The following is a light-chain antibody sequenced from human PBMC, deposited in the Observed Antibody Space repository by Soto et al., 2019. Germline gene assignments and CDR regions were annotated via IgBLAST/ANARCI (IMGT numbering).Light chain of an antibody. CDR3: AAWDDGLYGPYVL. J-gene: IGLJ2*01. CDR2: SNN. Sequence: QSVLTQPPSVSAAPGQTVTISCSGSSSNIGNNYVSWYQHLPGTAPKLLIYSNNQRPSGVPDRFSGSKSGTSASLAISGLQSADEADYYCAAWDDGLYGPYVLFGGGTKLTVL. CDR1: SSNIGNNY. V-gene: IGLV1-44*01.